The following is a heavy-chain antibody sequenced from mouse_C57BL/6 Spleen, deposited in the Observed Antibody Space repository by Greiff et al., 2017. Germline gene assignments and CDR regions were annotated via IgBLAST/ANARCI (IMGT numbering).Heavy chain of an antibody. CDR3: ARGFYGSATGFAY. CDR1: GYTFTSYW. D-gene: IGHD1-1*01. J-gene: IGHJ3*01. Sequence: QVQLQQPGAELVRPGSSVKLSCKASGYTFTSYWMDWVKQRPGQGLEWIGNIYPSDSETHYNQKFKDKATLTVDKSSSTAYMQLSSLTSEDSAVYYCARGFYGSATGFAYWGQGTLVTVSA. CDR2: IYPSDSET. V-gene: IGHV1-61*01.